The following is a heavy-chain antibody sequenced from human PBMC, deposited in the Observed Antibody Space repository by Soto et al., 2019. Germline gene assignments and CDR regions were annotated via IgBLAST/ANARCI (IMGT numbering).Heavy chain of an antibody. CDR1: GFTFRNAW. V-gene: IGHV3-15*01. D-gene: IGHD1-26*01. CDR2: IKSKTDGETT. Sequence: GGSLRLSCAASGFTFRNAWMSWVRQAPGKGLEWVGRIKSKTDGETTDYAAPVKGRFTISRDDSKNTLYLQMNSLKTEDTAVYYCTTVGGSYYRSYTYYYYYGMDVWGQGTTVTVSS. J-gene: IGHJ6*02. CDR3: TTVGGSYYRSYTYYYYYGMDV.